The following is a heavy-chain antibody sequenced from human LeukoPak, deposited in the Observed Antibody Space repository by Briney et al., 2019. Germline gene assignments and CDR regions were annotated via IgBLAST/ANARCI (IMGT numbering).Heavy chain of an antibody. V-gene: IGHV4-30-2*01. D-gene: IGHD6-19*01. J-gene: IGHJ4*02. CDR1: GGSISSGGYY. Sequence: SQTLSLTCTVSGGSISSGGYYWSWIRQPPGKGLEWIGYIYHSGSTYYNPSFKSRVTISVDRSKNQFSLKLSSETAADTAVYYCAREAIAVAGYGNGDYWGQGTLVTVSS. CDR2: IYHSGST. CDR3: AREAIAVAGYGNGDY.